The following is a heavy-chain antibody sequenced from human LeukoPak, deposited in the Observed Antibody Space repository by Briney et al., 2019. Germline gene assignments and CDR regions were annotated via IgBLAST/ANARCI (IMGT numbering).Heavy chain of an antibody. V-gene: IGHV4-34*01. CDR1: GGSFSGYY. CDR2: INHSGST. D-gene: IGHD3-9*01. J-gene: IGHJ3*02. CDR3: ARETSYDILTGYRPGAFDI. Sequence: SETLSLTCAVYGGSFSGYYWTWIRQPPGKGLEWIGEINHSGSTNYNPSLKSRVTISVDMSKNQFSLKLSSVTAADTAVYYCARETSYDILTGYRPGAFDIWGQGTMVTVSS.